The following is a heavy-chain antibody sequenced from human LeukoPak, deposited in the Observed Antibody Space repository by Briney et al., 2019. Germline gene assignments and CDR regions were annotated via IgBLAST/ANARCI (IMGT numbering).Heavy chain of an antibody. V-gene: IGHV7-4-1*02. CDR1: GYTFTSYA. J-gene: IGHJ4*02. CDR3: ARASTIFGVVELHDY. Sequence: GASVKVSCKASGYTFTSYAMNWVRQAPGQGLGWMGWINTNTGNPTYAQGFTGRFVFSLDTSVSTAYLQISSLKAEDTAVYYCARASTIFGVVELHDYWGQGTLVTVSS. CDR2: INTNTGNP. D-gene: IGHD3-3*01.